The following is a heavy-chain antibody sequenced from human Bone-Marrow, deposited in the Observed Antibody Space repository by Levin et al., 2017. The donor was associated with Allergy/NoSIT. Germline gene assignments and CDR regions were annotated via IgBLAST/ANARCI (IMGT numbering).Heavy chain of an antibody. Sequence: PGGSLRLSCVASGFTFSSSCMNGVRQAPGKGLEWVSYIGNSGNSIYYGDSVKGRFTVSRDNAKNSLYLQMNSLRVEDTAVYYCARDPGKYDFWAGIDYWGQGILVTVSS. J-gene: IGHJ4*02. CDR2: IGNSGNSI. CDR3: ARDPGKYDFWAGIDY. D-gene: IGHD3-3*01. CDR1: GFTFSSSC. V-gene: IGHV3-48*01.